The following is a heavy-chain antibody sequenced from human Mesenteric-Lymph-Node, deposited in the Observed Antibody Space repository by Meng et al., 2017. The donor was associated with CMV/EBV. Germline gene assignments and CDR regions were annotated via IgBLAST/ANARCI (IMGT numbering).Heavy chain of an antibody. D-gene: IGHD3-3*01. Sequence: GSLRLSCTVSGGPISPYDWSWIRQPPGKGLEWIGYIWYRGTTDYNPSPKSRVTISLDTYKSQFSLKVSTVTAADTAVYYCASQGVTIATRNNDYWGQGTLVTVSS. J-gene: IGHJ4*02. V-gene: IGHV4-59*08. CDR1: GGPISPYD. CDR3: ASQGVTIATRNNDY. CDR2: IWYRGTT.